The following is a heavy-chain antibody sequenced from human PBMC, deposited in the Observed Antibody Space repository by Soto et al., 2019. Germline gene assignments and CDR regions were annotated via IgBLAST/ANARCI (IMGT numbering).Heavy chain of an antibody. CDR1: SGSISSYY. V-gene: IGHV4-59*08. CDR3: ARLGCSSTSCYLGYYYYGMDV. CDR2: VYYSGST. J-gene: IGHJ6*02. D-gene: IGHD2-2*01. Sequence: SETLSLTCSVSSGSISSYYWSWIRQPPGKGLEWIGYVYYSGSTNYNPSLKSRVTISIDTSKNQFSLKLSSVTAADTAVYYCARLGCSSTSCYLGYYYYGMDVWGQGTTVTVSS.